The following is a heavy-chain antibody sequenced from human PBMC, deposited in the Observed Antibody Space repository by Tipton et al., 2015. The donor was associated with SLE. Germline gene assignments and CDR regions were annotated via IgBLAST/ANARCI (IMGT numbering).Heavy chain of an antibody. V-gene: IGHV4-34*01. D-gene: IGHD2-8*01. CDR3: ARPGVYGMDV. CDR2: INHSGST. CDR1: GWSFSGYY. J-gene: IGHJ6*02. Sequence: LRLSCAVYGWSFSGYYWSWIRQPPGKGLEWIGEINHSGSTNYNPSLKSRVTISVNTSKNQFSLQLSSVTAADTAVYYCARPGVYGMDVWGQGTTVTVSS.